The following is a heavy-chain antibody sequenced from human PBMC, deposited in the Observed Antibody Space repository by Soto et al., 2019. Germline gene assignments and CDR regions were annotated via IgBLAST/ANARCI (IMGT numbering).Heavy chain of an antibody. Sequence: ASVKVSCKASVYTFTSYGISWVRQAPAQRLEWMGGISAYNGNTNYAQKLQRRVTMTTDTSTSTAYMELSSLRSEDTAVYYCARDLEEAAGGNEYYYYGMDVWGQGTTVTVSS. J-gene: IGHJ6*02. D-gene: IGHD6-13*01. CDR2: ISAYNGNT. V-gene: IGHV1-18*01. CDR3: ARDLEEAAGGNEYYYYGMDV. CDR1: VYTFTSYG.